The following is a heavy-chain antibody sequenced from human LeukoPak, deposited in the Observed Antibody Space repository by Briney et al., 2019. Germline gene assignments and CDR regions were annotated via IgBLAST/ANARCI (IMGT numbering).Heavy chain of an antibody. Sequence: SETLSLTCAVYGGSFSGYYWSWIRQPPGKGLEWIGEINHSGSTNCNPSLKSRVTISVDTSKNQFSLKLSSVTAADTAVYYCARGSDISSITMIVVPFDYWGQGTLVTVSS. J-gene: IGHJ4*02. CDR2: INHSGST. D-gene: IGHD3-22*01. CDR3: ARGSDISSITMIVVPFDY. CDR1: GGSFSGYY. V-gene: IGHV4-34*01.